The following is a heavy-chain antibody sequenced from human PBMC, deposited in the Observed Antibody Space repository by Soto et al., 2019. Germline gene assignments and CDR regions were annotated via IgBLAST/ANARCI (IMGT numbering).Heavy chain of an antibody. V-gene: IGHV5-51*01. J-gene: IGHJ6*02. CDR3: ARNIAAAGTGSHYYGLDV. D-gene: IGHD6-13*01. Sequence: GESLKISCKGSGYSFTSYWIGWVRQMPGKGLEWMGIIYPGDSDTRYSPSFQGQVTISADKSISTAYLQWSSLKASDTAMYYCARNIAAAGTGSHYYGLDVWGQGTTVTVSS. CDR2: IYPGDSDT. CDR1: GYSFTSYW.